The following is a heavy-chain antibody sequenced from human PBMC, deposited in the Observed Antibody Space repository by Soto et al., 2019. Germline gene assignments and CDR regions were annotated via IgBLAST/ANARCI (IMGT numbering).Heavy chain of an antibody. D-gene: IGHD3-3*01. J-gene: IGHJ6*02. CDR3: ARQPTYYDFWSGTQYYYYCGMDV. V-gene: IGHV4-39*01. Sequence: SETLSLTCTVSGGSISSSSYYWGWIRQPPGTGLEWIGSIYYSGSTYYNPSLKSRVTISVDTSKNQFSLKLSSVTAADTAVYYCARQPTYYDFWSGTQYYYYCGMDVWGQGTTVTVSS. CDR1: GGSISSSSYY. CDR2: IYYSGST.